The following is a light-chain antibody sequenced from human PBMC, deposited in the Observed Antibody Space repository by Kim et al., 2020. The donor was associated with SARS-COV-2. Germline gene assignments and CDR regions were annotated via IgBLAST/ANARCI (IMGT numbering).Light chain of an antibody. CDR2: GKH. Sequence: VPLGQTVWITCQGQSHRFYYASWYQQKPGQAPIHVIYGKHHRPSGIPDLFSGSSSGNTASLTITGTQAGDEADYYSNSRDSNDNVVFGGGTQLTVL. CDR1: SHRFYY. J-gene: IGLJ2*01. V-gene: IGLV3-19*01. CDR3: NSRDSNDNVV.